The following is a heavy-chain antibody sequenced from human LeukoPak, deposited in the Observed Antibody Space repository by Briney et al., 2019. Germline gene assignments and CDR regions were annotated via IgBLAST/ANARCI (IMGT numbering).Heavy chain of an antibody. V-gene: IGHV3-48*01. CDR2: IGTSSTTI. CDR1: GFTFSSYT. D-gene: IGHD3-10*01. CDR3: ARDGSGEWPIGY. J-gene: IGHJ4*02. Sequence: GGSLRLSCAASGFTFSSYTMNWVRQPPGKGLEWVSNIGTSSTTIYYADSVKGRFTISRDNAKNSLYLQMNSLRADDTAVYYCARDGSGEWPIGYWGQGTLVTVSS.